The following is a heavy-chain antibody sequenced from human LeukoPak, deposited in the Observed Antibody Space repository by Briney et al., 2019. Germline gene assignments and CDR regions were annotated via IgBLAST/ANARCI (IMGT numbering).Heavy chain of an antibody. Sequence: GASVKVSCKAAGGTFSSYAISWVRQAPGQGLEWMGGIIPIFGTANYAQKFQGRVTITADESTSTAYMELSSLRSEDTAVYYCARDLSYCGGDCYAFDIWGQGTMVTVSS. CDR2: IIPIFGTA. J-gene: IGHJ3*02. CDR1: GGTFSSYA. V-gene: IGHV1-69*01. D-gene: IGHD2-21*02. CDR3: ARDLSYCGGDCYAFDI.